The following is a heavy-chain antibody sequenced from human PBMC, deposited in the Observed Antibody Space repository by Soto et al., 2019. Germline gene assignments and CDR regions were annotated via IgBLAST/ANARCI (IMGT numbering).Heavy chain of an antibody. CDR2: ITDDGVGT. CDR3: AKFKAGTYEKYHVDY. Sequence: EVQLLESGGGLVQPGGSLRLSCAASGFTFSGYAMSWVRQASGKGLEWVAGITDDGVGTYYADSVKGRFSISRDNSKNTLYLQMNGLRAEDTALYYCAKFKAGTYEKYHVDYSGQGTLVTVSS. CDR1: GFTFSGYA. D-gene: IGHD3-10*01. J-gene: IGHJ4*02. V-gene: IGHV3-23*01.